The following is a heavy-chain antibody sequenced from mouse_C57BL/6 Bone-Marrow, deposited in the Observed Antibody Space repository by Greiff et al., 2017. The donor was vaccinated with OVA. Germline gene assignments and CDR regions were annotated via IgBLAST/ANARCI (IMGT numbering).Heavy chain of an antibody. J-gene: IGHJ4*01. V-gene: IGHV14-3*01. CDR2: IDPANDNT. D-gene: IGHD1-1*01. CDR3: ARGNFGSSVYAMDY. Sequence: VQLQQSVAELVRPGASVKLSCTASGFNIKNTYMHWVKQRPEQGLEWIGRIDPANDNTKYAPKFQGQATMTADTSSNTAYLQLSSLSSEDTAVYCGARGNFGSSVYAMDYWGQGTSVTVSS. CDR1: GFNIKNTY.